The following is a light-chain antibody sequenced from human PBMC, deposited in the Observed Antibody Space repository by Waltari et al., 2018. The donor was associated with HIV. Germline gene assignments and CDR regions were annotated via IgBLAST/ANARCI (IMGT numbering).Light chain of an antibody. CDR3: CSYAGSSIMV. V-gene: IGLV2-23*01. CDR2: EGS. Sequence: QSALTQPASVSGSPGQSITISCTGTSSDVGSYSLVSWYQQHPGKAPKLMIYEGSKRPSGVSNRFSGSKSVNTASLTISGLQAEDEADYNCCSYAGSSIMVFGGGTKLTVL. J-gene: IGLJ2*01. CDR1: SSDVGSYSL.